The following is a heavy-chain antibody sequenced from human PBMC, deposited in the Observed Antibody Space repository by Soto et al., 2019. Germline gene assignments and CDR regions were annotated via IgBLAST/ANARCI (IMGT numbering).Heavy chain of an antibody. J-gene: IGHJ3*02. Sequence: QITLKESGPTLVKPTQTLTLTCTFSGFSLSTNGVGVGWIRQPPGKALEWLALIYWDDDKRYSPSLKSRLTITKDTAKNQVVLTMTNMGPVDTATYYCAHRPRGCSGGSCYSAFDIWGQGTMVTVSS. CDR3: AHRPRGCSGGSCYSAFDI. V-gene: IGHV2-5*02. CDR1: GFSLSTNGVG. CDR2: IYWDDDK. D-gene: IGHD2-15*01.